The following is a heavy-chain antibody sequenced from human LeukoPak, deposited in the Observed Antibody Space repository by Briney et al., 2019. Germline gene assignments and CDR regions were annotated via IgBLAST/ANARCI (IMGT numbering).Heavy chain of an antibody. CDR1: GGSFSGYY. CDR2: INHSGST. D-gene: IGHD2-2*01. CDR3: ARRFSDCSSPSCYADAFDI. Sequence: PSETLSLTCAVYGGSFSGYYWSWIRQPPGKGLEWIGEINHSGSTNYNPSLKSRVTISVDMSKNQFSLKLSSVTAADTAVYYCARRFSDCSSPSCYADAFDIWGQGTMVTVSS. J-gene: IGHJ3*02. V-gene: IGHV4-34*01.